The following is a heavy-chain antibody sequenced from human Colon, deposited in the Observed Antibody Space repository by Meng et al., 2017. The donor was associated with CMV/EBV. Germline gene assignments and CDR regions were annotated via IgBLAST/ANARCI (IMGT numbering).Heavy chain of an antibody. V-gene: IGHV3-64*02. D-gene: IGHD1-26*01. CDR3: ARDSKSGSYYPYFDC. CDR1: GFTFSSHA. Sequence: GESLKISCAASGFTFSSHAMHWVRQAPGKGLEYVSAISSNGGNTYYADSVKGRFTISRDNSKNTLYLQMGSLRAEDMAVYYCARDSKSGSYYPYFDCWGQGALVTVSS. J-gene: IGHJ4*02. CDR2: ISSNGGNT.